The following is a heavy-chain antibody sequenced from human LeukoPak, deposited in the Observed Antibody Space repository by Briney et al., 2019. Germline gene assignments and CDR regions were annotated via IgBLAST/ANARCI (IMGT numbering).Heavy chain of an antibody. Sequence: GASVKVSCKASGGTFSIYAISWVRQAPGQGLEWMGGIIPFFGTANYAQKFQGRVTITADKSTSTAYMDLSSLRSEDVAVYYCARDVSVATYYFDYWGQGTLVTVSS. D-gene: IGHD5-12*01. CDR3: ARDVSVATYYFDY. V-gene: IGHV1-69*06. CDR2: IIPFFGTA. CDR1: GGTFSIYA. J-gene: IGHJ4*02.